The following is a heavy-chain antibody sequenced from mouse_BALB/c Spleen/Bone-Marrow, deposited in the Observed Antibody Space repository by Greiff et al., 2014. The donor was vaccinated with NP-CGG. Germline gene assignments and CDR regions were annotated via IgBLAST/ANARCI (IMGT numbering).Heavy chain of an antibody. CDR2: INPSNGGT. Sequence: QVQLQQSGAELVKPGASVKLSCKASGYTFTSYYMYWVKQRPGQGLEWIGEINPSNGGTNFNEKFKSEATLTVDKSSSTAYMQLSSLTSEDSAVYYCTRSDGYYVPHWYFDVWGAGTTVTVSS. D-gene: IGHD2-3*01. CDR1: GYTFTSYY. V-gene: IGHV1S81*02. CDR3: TRSDGYYVPHWYFDV. J-gene: IGHJ1*01.